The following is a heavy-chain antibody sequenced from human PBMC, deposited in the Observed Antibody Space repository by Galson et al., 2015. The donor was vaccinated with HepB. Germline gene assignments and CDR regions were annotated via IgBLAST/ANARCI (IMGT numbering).Heavy chain of an antibody. CDR2: IGDSGDTT. CDR3: AKDVYLSTIFWSGYYTSY. D-gene: IGHD3-3*01. J-gene: IGHJ4*02. CDR1: GFTFSNYA. Sequence: SLRLSCAASGFTFSNYAMSWVRQAPGKGLEWVSLIGDSGDTTYYTAAVKRRFTITRDNSKSTLYLQMNSLSAEDTAVYYCAKDVYLSTIFWSGYYTSYWGQGTLVTVSS. V-gene: IGHV3-23*01.